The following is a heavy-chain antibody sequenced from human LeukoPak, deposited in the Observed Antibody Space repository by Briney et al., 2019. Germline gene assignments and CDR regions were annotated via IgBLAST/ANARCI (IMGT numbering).Heavy chain of an antibody. CDR1: GYTFTSYY. CDR3: ARDGVSIWEPTAMVPDY. J-gene: IGHJ4*02. D-gene: IGHD5-18*01. V-gene: IGHV1-46*01. Sequence: ASVKVSCKASGYTFTSYYMHWVRQAPGQGLEWMGIINPSGGSTSYAQKFQGRVTMTRDTSTSTVHMELSSLRSEDTAVYYCARDGVSIWEPTAMVPDYWGQGTLVTVSS. CDR2: INPSGGST.